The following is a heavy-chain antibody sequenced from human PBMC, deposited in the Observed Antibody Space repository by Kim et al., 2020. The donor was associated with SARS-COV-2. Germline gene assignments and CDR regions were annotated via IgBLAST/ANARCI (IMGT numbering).Heavy chain of an antibody. D-gene: IGHD6-19*01. CDR2: ISYDGSNK. J-gene: IGHJ6*02. CDR3: ARDLAGAVAGFLYYYYGMDV. Sequence: GGSLRLSCAASGFTFSSYAMHWVRQAPGKGLEWVAVISYDGSNKYYADSVKGRFTISRDNSKNTLYLQMNSLRAEDTAVYYCARDLAGAVAGFLYYYYGMDVWGQGTTVTVSS. V-gene: IGHV3-30-3*01. CDR1: GFTFSSYA.